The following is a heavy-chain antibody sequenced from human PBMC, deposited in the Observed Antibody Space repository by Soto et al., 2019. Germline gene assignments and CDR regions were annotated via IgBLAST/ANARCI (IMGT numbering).Heavy chain of an antibody. CDR3: PKMEGMDPWAYTFDY. V-gene: IGHV3-23*01. D-gene: IGHD1-1*01. Sequence: EVQVLESGGGLVQPGGSLRLSCAATGFTFSAFAMSWVRQAPGKGLEWVSRIYGGGNGPHYADSVKGRVTISRDNSKNTVYLQMTSLRAEDTAVYYCPKMEGMDPWAYTFDYWGQGTLVTVSS. CDR2: IYGGGNGP. J-gene: IGHJ4*02. CDR1: GFTFSAFA.